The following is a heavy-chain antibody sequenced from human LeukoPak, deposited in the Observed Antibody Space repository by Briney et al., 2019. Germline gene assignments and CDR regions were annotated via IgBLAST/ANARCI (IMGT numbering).Heavy chain of an antibody. D-gene: IGHD3-22*01. CDR1: GFTLSSYG. J-gene: IGHJ4*02. Sequence: GGSLRLSCAASGFTLSSYGMHWVRQAPGKGLEWVAVISYDGSNKYYADSVKGRFTISRDNSKNTLYLQMNSLRAEDTAVYYCAKDNLRGYYDSSGYPYPLDYWGQGTLVTVSS. CDR2: ISYDGSNK. V-gene: IGHV3-30*18. CDR3: AKDNLRGYYDSSGYPYPLDY.